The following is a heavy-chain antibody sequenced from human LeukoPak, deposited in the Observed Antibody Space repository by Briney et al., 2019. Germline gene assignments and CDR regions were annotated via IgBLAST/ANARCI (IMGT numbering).Heavy chain of an antibody. CDR1: GFTFSSYW. J-gene: IGHJ4*02. V-gene: IGHV3-7*05. Sequence: GGSLRLSCAAPGFTFSSYWMNWVRQAPGKGLEWVANIKQDGSEKYYVDSVKGRFTISSDNAKSSLYLQMNSLRVEDTAVYYCATSRTLDHWGQGTLVTVSS. CDR2: IKQDGSEK. CDR3: ATSRTLDH.